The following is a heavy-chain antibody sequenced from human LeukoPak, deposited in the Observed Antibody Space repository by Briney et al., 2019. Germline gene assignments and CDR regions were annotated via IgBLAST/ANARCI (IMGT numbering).Heavy chain of an antibody. CDR3: AKGYCSGGSCYYFDY. V-gene: IGHV3-30*02. J-gene: IGHJ4*02. D-gene: IGHD2-15*01. CDR2: IRYDGSNK. Sequence: TGGSLRLSCAASGFTFSNYGMHWVRQAPGKGLEWVAFIRYDGSNKYYADSVRGRFTISRDNSKNTVYLQMNSLRGDDTAVYYCAKGYCSGGSCYYFDYWGQGTLVTASS. CDR1: GFTFSNYG.